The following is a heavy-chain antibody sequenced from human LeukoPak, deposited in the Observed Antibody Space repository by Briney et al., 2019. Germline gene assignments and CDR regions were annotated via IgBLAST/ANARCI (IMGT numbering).Heavy chain of an antibody. D-gene: IGHD6-13*01. CDR3: AKDVSSSWYNPGY. CDR2: ITSSSSPI. CDR1: GFTFTSYE. Sequence: GGSLRLSCVASGFTFTSYEMSWVRQTPGKGLEWVSYITSSSSPIYYAESVKGRFTISRDNAKNSLYLQMNSLRAEDTAVYYCAKDVSSSWYNPGYWGQGTLVTVSA. V-gene: IGHV3-48*03. J-gene: IGHJ4*02.